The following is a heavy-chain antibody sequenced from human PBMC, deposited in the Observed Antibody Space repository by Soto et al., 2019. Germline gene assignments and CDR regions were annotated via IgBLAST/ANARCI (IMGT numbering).Heavy chain of an antibody. CDR3: ASGVITILGAPGYFDY. J-gene: IGHJ4*02. CDR2: INHSGST. CDR1: GGSISSYY. V-gene: IGHV4-34*01. Sequence: SETLSLTCTVSGGSISSYYWSWIHQPPGKGLEWIGEINHSGSTNYNPSLKSRVTISVDTSKNQFSLKLSSVTAADTAVYYCASGVITILGAPGYFDYWGQGTLVTVSS. D-gene: IGHD3-3*01.